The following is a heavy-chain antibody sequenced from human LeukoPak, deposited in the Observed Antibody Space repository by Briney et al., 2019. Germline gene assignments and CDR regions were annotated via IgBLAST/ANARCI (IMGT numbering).Heavy chain of an antibody. D-gene: IGHD6-13*01. CDR2: IYYSGST. CDR1: GGSISSSSYY. V-gene: IGHV4-39*07. Sequence: PSETLSLTCTVSGGSISSSSYYWGWIRQPPGKGLEWIGSIYYSGSTYYNPSLKSRVTISVDTSKNQFSLKLSSVTAADTAVYYCARGSIAAAEGSHWFDPWGQGTLVTVAS. CDR3: ARGSIAAAEGSHWFDP. J-gene: IGHJ5*02.